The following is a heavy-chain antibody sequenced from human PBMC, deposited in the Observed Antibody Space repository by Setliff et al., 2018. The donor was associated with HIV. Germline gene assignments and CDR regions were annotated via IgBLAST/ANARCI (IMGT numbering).Heavy chain of an antibody. V-gene: IGHV1-3*01. J-gene: IGHJ4*02. CDR2: INAGNGNT. CDR3: ARALFIPTYYYDSSGYYAPDYYFDY. CDR1: GYTFTSYA. D-gene: IGHD3-22*01. Sequence: ASVKVSCKASGYTFTSYAMHWVRQAPGQRLEWMGWINAGNGNTKYSQKFQGRVTITRDTSASTAYMELSSLRSEDTAVYYCARALFIPTYYYDSSGYYAPDYYFDYWGQGTLVTVSS.